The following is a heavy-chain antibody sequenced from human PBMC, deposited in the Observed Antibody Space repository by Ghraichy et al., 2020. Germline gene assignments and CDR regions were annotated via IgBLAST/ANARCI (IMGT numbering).Heavy chain of an antibody. V-gene: IGHV3-15*01. CDR3: TTGYDYGGKRY. CDR2: IKSKTDGGTT. J-gene: IGHJ4*02. D-gene: IGHD4-23*01. CDR1: GFTFSNAW. Sequence: SLNISCAASGFTFSNAWMSWVRQAPGKGLEWVGRIKSKTDGGTTDYAAPVKGRFTISRDDSKNTLYLQMNSLKTEDTAVYYCTTGYDYGGKRYWGQGTMVTVSS.